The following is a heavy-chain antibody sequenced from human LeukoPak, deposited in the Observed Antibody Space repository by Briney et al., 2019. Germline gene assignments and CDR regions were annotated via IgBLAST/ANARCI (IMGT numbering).Heavy chain of an antibody. D-gene: IGHD3-10*01. CDR1: GFIFSSYG. CDR2: ISGTGTTI. J-gene: IGHJ5*01. Sequence: GGSLRLSCAASGFIFSSYGMNWVRQASGKGLEWVSYISGTGTTIYYADSVKGRFTISRDNAKYSLHLQMDSLRADDTAVYSCARGGLGSWTFDSWGQGTLVTVSP. V-gene: IGHV3-48*04. CDR3: ARGGLGSWTFDS.